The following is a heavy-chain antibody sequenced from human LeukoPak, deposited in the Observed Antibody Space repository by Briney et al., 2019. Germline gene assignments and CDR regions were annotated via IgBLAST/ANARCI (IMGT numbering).Heavy chain of an antibody. CDR3: ASLTPGGAAAGISVFDY. CDR2: ISYDGSNK. Sequence: GRSLRLSCAASGFTFSSYAMHWVRQAPGKGLEWVAVISYDGSNKYYADSVKGRFTISRDNSKNTLYLQMNSLRAEDTAVYYCASLTPGGAAAGISVFDYWGQGTLVTVSS. V-gene: IGHV3-30-3*01. J-gene: IGHJ4*02. D-gene: IGHD6-13*01. CDR1: GFTFSSYA.